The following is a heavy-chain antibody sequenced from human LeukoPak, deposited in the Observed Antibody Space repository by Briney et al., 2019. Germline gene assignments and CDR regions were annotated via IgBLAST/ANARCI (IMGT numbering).Heavy chain of an antibody. Sequence: GGSLRLSCAASGFTFSSYAMSWVRQAPGKGLEWVLAISGSGGSTYYADSVKGRFTISRDNSKNTLYLQMNSLRAEDTAVYYCAKSDQSTVTTRALAFDYWGQGTLVTVSS. CDR3: AKSDQSTVTTRALAFDY. V-gene: IGHV3-23*01. J-gene: IGHJ4*02. D-gene: IGHD4-17*01. CDR1: GFTFSSYA. CDR2: ISGSGGST.